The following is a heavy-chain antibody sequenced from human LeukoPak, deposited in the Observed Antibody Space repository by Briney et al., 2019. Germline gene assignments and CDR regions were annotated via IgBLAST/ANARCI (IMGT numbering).Heavy chain of an antibody. V-gene: IGHV3-21*01. CDR3: ARENFYGDYVQRWFDP. CDR1: GFTFSSYS. J-gene: IGHJ5*02. D-gene: IGHD4-17*01. CDR2: ISSSSSYI. Sequence: GGSLTLSCAASGFTFSSYSMNWVRQAPGKGLEWVSSISSSSSYIYYADSVKGRFTISRDNAKNSLYLQMNSLRAEDTAVYYCARENFYGDYVQRWFDPWGQGTLVTVSS.